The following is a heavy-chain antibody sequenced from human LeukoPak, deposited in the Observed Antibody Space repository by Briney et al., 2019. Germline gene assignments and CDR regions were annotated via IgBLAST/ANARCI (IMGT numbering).Heavy chain of an antibody. J-gene: IGHJ6*04. D-gene: IGHD3-10*02. Sequence: GRSLRLSCAASGFTFRSYAMHWVRQAPGKGLEWMAVISYDGRNKNYADSAKGRFTISRDNAKNSLYLQMNSLRAEDTAVYYCAELGITMIGGVWGKGTTVTISS. CDR3: AELGITMIGGV. V-gene: IGHV3-30*04. CDR1: GFTFRSYA. CDR2: ISYDGRNK.